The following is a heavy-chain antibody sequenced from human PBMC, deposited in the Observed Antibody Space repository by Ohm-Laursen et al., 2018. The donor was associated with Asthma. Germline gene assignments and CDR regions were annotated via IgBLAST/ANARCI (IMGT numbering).Heavy chain of an antibody. Sequence: GTLSLTCTVSGGSVSSGSYYWSWIRQPPGKGLEWIGYIYYSGSTNYNPSLKSRVTISVDTSKNQFSLKLSSVTAADTAVYYCARSTRDYYGSGSYPYGMDVWGQGTTVTVSS. CDR2: IYYSGST. D-gene: IGHD3-10*01. V-gene: IGHV4-61*01. CDR1: GGSVSSGSYY. J-gene: IGHJ6*02. CDR3: ARSTRDYYGSGSYPYGMDV.